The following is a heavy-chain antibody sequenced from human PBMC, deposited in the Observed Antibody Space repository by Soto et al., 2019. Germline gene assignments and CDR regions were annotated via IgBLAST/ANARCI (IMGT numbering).Heavy chain of an antibody. CDR3: ARDFAYFDS. D-gene: IGHD3-3*01. CDR1: GGSFKSGSYS. V-gene: IGHV4-61*01. J-gene: IGHJ4*03. CDR2: VYHTGRT. Sequence: QVQLQESGPGLVKPSETLSLTCTVSGGSFKSGSYSWSWIRQPPGKGLEWIGYVYHTGRTSYNTSSKSRVSISMDTSKYQFSLNLDSVTAADTAVYFCARDFAYFDSWGHGTLVTVSS.